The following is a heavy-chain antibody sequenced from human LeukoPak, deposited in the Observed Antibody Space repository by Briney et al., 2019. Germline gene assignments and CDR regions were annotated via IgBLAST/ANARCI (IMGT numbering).Heavy chain of an antibody. CDR2: IYYSGST. CDR3: ARGKEGDYAFDI. V-gene: IGHV4-39*01. Sequence: RHLETLSLTCTVSGGSISSSSYYWGWIRQPPGKGLEWIGSIYYSGSTYYNPSLKSRVTISVDTSKNQFSLKLSSVTAADTAVYYCARGKEGDYAFDIWGQGTMVTVSS. CDR1: GGSISSSSYY. J-gene: IGHJ3*02.